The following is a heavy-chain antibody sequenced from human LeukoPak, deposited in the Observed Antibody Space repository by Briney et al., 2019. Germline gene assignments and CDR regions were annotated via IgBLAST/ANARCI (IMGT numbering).Heavy chain of an antibody. CDR1: GFTVSSNY. CDR3: ARDLGYYDSSGYYYSYFQH. CDR2: IYSGGST. D-gene: IGHD3-22*01. J-gene: IGHJ1*01. V-gene: IGHV3-53*01. Sequence: PGGSLRLSCAASGFTVSSNYMSWVRQAPGKGLEWVSVIYSGGSTYYADSVKGRFTISRDNSKNTLYLQMNSLRAEDTAVYCCARDLGYYDSSGYYYSYFQHWGQGTLVTVSS.